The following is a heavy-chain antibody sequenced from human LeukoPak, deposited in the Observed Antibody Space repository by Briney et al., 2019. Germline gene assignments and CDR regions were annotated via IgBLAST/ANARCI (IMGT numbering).Heavy chain of an antibody. CDR3: ARGERYLYYYYGMDV. D-gene: IGHD3-9*01. CDR1: GGTFSSYA. CDR2: IIPIFGTA. Sequence: GASVKVSCKASGGTFSSYAISWVRQAPGQGLEWMGGIIPIFGTANYAQKFQGRVTITADESTSTAYMELSSLRSEDTAAYYCARGERYLYYYYGMDVWGQGTTVTVPS. J-gene: IGHJ6*02. V-gene: IGHV1-69*13.